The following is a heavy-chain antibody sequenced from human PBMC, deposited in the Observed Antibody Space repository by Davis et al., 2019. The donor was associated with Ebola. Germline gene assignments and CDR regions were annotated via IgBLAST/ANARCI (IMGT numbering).Heavy chain of an antibody. Sequence: SVKVSCKASGGTFSSYAISWVRQAPGQGLEWMGGIIPIFGTANYAQKFQGRVTITADKSTSTAYMELSSLRSEDTAVYYCASQRVVGYYYYGMDVWGQGTTVTVSS. J-gene: IGHJ6*02. V-gene: IGHV1-69*06. CDR1: GGTFSSYA. D-gene: IGHD2-15*01. CDR2: IIPIFGTA. CDR3: ASQRVVGYYYYGMDV.